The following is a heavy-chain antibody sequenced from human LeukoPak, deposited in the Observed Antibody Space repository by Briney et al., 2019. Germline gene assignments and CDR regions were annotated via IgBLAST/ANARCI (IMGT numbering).Heavy chain of an antibody. J-gene: IGHJ4*02. V-gene: IGHV4-4*02. CDR2: ISLTGLT. CDR1: GGSISNTNW. CDR3: SRENGAFSPFGY. Sequence: PSETLSLTCGGSGGSISNTNWWSWVRQPPGQGLEWIGEISLTGLTHYNPSLESRVTVSLDKSKHQLSLNLTSVTAADTAVYYCSRENGAFSPFGYWGQGTLVTVLS. D-gene: IGHD2-8*01.